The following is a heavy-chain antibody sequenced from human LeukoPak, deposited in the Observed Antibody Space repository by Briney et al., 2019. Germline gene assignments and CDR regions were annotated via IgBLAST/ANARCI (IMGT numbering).Heavy chain of an antibody. Sequence: PGGSLRLSCAASGFTFSSYSMNWVRQAPGKGLEWVSYISGSGSTIYYADSVKGRFTISRDDAKNSLYLQMNNLRAEDTAVYYCAPLGVAVAGIWGQGTLVTVSS. CDR1: GFTFSSYS. CDR2: ISGSGSTI. V-gene: IGHV3-48*01. CDR3: APLGVAVAGI. D-gene: IGHD6-19*01. J-gene: IGHJ4*02.